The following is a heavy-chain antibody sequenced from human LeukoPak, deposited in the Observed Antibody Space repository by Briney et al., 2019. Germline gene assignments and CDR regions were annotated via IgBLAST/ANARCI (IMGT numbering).Heavy chain of an antibody. D-gene: IGHD3-22*01. J-gene: IGHJ4*02. Sequence: PGGSLRLSCAASGFTFHNYAMSWVRQAPGKGLEWVSAISSSGDITFYADSVKGRFTISRDNSRYTLHLQMNSLRAEDAAMYYCAKDRPNYHESNGHDYRRNGDYWGQGTLVTVSS. CDR1: GFTFHNYA. CDR3: AKDRPNYHESNGHDYRRNGDY. CDR2: ISSSGDIT. V-gene: IGHV3-23*01.